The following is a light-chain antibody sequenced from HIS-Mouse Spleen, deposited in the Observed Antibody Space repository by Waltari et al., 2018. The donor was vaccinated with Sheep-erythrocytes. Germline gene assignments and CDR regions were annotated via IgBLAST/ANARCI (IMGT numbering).Light chain of an antibody. J-gene: IGLJ2*01. Sequence: QSALTQPPSASGTPGQRVTIPCSGSSSNIGSNTVNWYQQLPGTAPKLLTYSNNQRPSWAPDRFSGSKSGTSASLAISGLQSEDEADYYCAAWDDSLNGVVFGGGTKLTVL. CDR2: SNN. CDR1: SSNIGSNT. V-gene: IGLV1-44*01. CDR3: AAWDDSLNGVV.